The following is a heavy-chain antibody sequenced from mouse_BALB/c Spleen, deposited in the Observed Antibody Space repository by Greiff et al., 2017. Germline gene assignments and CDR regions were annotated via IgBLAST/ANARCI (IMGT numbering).Heavy chain of an antibody. CDR2: ISSGSSTI. J-gene: IGHJ3*01. V-gene: IGHV5-17*02. CDR3: AISLDYDVTWFAY. Sequence: EVQGVESGGGLVQPGGSRKLSCAASGFTFSSFGMHWVRQAPEKGLEWVAYISSGSSTIDYADTVKGRFTISRDNPKNTLFLQMTSLRSEDTAMYYCAISLDYDVTWFAYWGQGTLVTVSA. CDR1: GFTFSSFG. D-gene: IGHD2-4*01.